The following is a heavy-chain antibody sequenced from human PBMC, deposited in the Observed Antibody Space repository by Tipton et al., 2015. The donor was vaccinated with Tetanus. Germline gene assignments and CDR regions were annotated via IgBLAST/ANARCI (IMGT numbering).Heavy chain of an antibody. CDR3: ARHPPPYYYGSGSYLDY. J-gene: IGHJ4*02. V-gene: IGHV4-34*01. CDR2: INHSGTT. CDR1: GGSFSGYL. Sequence: AGLVKPSKTLSLTCSVSGGSFSGYLWSWVRQPSGKGLEWIGEINHSGTTNYNPSLKSRVTISVDTSKTQFSLKLRSVTAADTAVYFCARHPPPYYYGSGSYLDYWGQGTPVTVSS. D-gene: IGHD3-10*01.